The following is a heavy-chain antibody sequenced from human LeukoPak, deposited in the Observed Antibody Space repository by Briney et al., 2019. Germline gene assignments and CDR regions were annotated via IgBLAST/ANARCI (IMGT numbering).Heavy chain of an antibody. Sequence: GASVKVSCKASGYTFTSYYMHWVRQAPGQGLEWMGIISPSGGSTSYAQKFQGRVTITADESTSTAYMELSSLRSEDTAVYYCARGSALLALSFDYWGQGTLVTVSS. D-gene: IGHD2-15*01. J-gene: IGHJ4*02. V-gene: IGHV1-46*01. CDR2: ISPSGGST. CDR3: ARGSALLALSFDY. CDR1: GYTFTSYY.